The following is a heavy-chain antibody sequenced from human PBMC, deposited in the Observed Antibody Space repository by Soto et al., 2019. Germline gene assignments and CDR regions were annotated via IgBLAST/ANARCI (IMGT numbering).Heavy chain of an antibody. CDR2: IYYSGST. CDR1: GGSISSGDYY. CDR3: ARSPQNIEDLDD. D-gene: IGHD5-12*01. V-gene: IGHV4-30-4*01. J-gene: IGHJ4*02. Sequence: PSETLSLTCTVSGGSISSGDYYWSWIRQPPGKGLEWIGYIYYSGSTYYNPSLKSRVAISVDTSKNQFSLKLSSVTAADTAVYYCARSPQNIEDLDDWGQGTLVIVSS.